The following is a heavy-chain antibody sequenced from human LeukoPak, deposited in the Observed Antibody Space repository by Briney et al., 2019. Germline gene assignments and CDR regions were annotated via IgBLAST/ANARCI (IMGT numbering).Heavy chain of an antibody. CDR3: ARERDGYNPDY. V-gene: IGHV4-38-2*02. Sequence: SETLSLTCTVSGYSISSGYYWGWIRQPPGKGLEWIGSIYYSGSTYYNPSLKSRVTISVDTSKNQFSLKLSSVTAADTAVYYCARERDGYNPDYWGQGTLVTVSS. J-gene: IGHJ4*02. CDR1: GYSISSGYY. CDR2: IYYSGST. D-gene: IGHD5-24*01.